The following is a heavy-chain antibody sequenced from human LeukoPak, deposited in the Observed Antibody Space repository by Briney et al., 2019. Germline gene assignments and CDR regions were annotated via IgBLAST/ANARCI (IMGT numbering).Heavy chain of an antibody. D-gene: IGHD3-10*01. CDR1: GYTFTGYY. CDR3: ASRYGFGELPLDY. J-gene: IGHJ4*02. Sequence: VASVKISCKASGYTFTGYYMHWVRQAPGQGLEWMGWINPNSGGTNYAQKFQGRVTMTRDTSISTAYMELSRLRSDDTAVYYCASRYGFGELPLDYWGQGTLVTVSS. CDR2: INPNSGGT. V-gene: IGHV1-2*02.